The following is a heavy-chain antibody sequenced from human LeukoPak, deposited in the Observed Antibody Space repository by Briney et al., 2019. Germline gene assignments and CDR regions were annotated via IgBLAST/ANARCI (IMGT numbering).Heavy chain of an antibody. D-gene: IGHD6-6*01. CDR2: ISAYNGNT. CDR1: VYTFTTFG. Sequence: ASVKVSCKASVYTFTTFGISWVRQAPGQGLEWMGWISAYNGNTNYAQRFQARVTMTTDTSTSTAYMELRSLRSDDTAMYYCARDLIAVRPGWFDPWGQGTLVTVSS. J-gene: IGHJ5*02. CDR3: ARDLIAVRPGWFDP. V-gene: IGHV1-18*01.